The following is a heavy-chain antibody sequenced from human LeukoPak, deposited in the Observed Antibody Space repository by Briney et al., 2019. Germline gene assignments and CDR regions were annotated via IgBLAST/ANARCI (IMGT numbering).Heavy chain of an antibody. CDR3: ARQGDGYNDAFDI. Sequence: SETLSLTCTVSGGSISSYYWSWIRQPPGKGLEWIGEINHSGSTNYNPSLKSRVTISVDTSKNQFSLKLSSVTAADTAVYYCARQGDGYNDAFDIWGQGTMVTVSS. CDR1: GGSISSYY. D-gene: IGHD5-24*01. V-gene: IGHV4-34*01. J-gene: IGHJ3*02. CDR2: INHSGST.